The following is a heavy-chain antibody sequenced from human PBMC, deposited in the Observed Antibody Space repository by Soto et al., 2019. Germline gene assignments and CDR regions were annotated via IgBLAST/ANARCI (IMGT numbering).Heavy chain of an antibody. J-gene: IGHJ4*02. D-gene: IGHD2-2*01. Sequence: GSLRLSCAASGFTFSSYSMNWVRQAPGKGLEWVSSISSSSSYIYYADSVKGRFTISRDNAKNSLYLQMNSLRAEDTAVYYCARGAKDGAAIADYWGQGTLVTVSS. CDR3: ARGAKDGAAIADY. CDR1: GFTFSSYS. CDR2: ISSSSSYI. V-gene: IGHV3-21*01.